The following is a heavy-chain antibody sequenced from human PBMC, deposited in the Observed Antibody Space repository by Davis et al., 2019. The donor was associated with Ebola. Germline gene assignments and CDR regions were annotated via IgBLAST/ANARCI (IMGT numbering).Heavy chain of an antibody. CDR1: GGSFRGYY. J-gene: IGHJ4*02. CDR2: INHSGST. Sequence: PSETLSLTCAVYGGSFRGYYWSWIRQPPGKGLEWIGEINHSGSTNYNPSLKSRVTISVDTSKNQFSLKLSSVTAADTAVYYCARLVVVPAAYFDYWGQGTLVTVSS. V-gene: IGHV4-34*01. D-gene: IGHD2-2*01. CDR3: ARLVVVPAAYFDY.